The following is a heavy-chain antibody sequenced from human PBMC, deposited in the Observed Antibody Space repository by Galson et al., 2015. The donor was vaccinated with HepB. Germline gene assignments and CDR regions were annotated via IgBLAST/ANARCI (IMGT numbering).Heavy chain of an antibody. CDR2: ISRDGDNT. J-gene: IGHJ3*01. D-gene: IGHD2/OR15-2a*01. Sequence: SLRLSCADSGFTFTSSAMHWVRQAPGKGLEFVSGISRDGDNTYYANSVKGRFTISRDNSKNTLYLQMGSLIAEDMAVYYCARQLYCSSTTNCFRAFDVWGQGTMVTVSS. CDR1: GFTFTSSA. CDR3: ARQLYCSSTTNCFRAFDV. V-gene: IGHV3-64*01.